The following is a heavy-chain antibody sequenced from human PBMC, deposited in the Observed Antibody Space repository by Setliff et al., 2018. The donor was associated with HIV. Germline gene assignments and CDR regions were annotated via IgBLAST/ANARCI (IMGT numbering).Heavy chain of an antibody. J-gene: IGHJ5*02. CDR3: ARKSAEATNWFDP. V-gene: IGHV5-51*01. D-gene: IGHD6-19*01. CDR2: FYPGDSDT. CDR1: GYSFTNFW. Sequence: GESLKISCQASGYSFTNFWIGWVRQMPGKGLEWMGVFYPGDSDTRYSPSFQGQVTMSVDKSISTAYLQWSSLKASDTAMYYCARKSAEATNWFDPWGQGTLVTVSS.